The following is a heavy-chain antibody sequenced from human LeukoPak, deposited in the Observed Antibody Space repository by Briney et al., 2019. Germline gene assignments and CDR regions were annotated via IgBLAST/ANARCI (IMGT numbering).Heavy chain of an antibody. Sequence: SVKVSCKASGGTFSSYAISWVRQAPGQGLEWMGGIIPIFGTANYAQKFQGRVAITADESTSTAYMELSSLRSEDTAVYYCARDTPHYYGSGSYAFDIWGQGTMVTVSS. V-gene: IGHV1-69*13. J-gene: IGHJ3*02. D-gene: IGHD3-10*01. CDR2: IIPIFGTA. CDR3: ARDTPHYYGSGSYAFDI. CDR1: GGTFSSYA.